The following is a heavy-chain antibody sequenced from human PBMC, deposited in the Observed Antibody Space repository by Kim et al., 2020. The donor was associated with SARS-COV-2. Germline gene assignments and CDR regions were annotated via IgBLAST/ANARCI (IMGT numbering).Heavy chain of an antibody. Sequence: TYYRGNANYNPSLKSRVTMSVDMSKNQFSLRMTSVTPTDTAVYYCTRRYDYWGQGILVTVSS. V-gene: IGHV4-59*12. CDR3: TRRYDY. CDR2: TYYRGNA. J-gene: IGHJ4*02.